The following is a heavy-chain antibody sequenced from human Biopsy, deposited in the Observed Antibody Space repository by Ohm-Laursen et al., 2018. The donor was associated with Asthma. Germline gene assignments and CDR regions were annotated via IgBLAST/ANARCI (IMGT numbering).Heavy chain of an antibody. CDR2: ISFAGSNK. CDR1: GFTFSNYG. V-gene: IGHV3-30*18. Sequence: SLRLSCAASGFTFSNYGIHWVRQAPGKGLDWVAVISFAGSNKNYTDSVKGRFTISRDNSRNTLHLQMNSLRAEDTAVYYCAKDVFPGWELRRGPDYWGQGTLVTVSS. J-gene: IGHJ4*02. CDR3: AKDVFPGWELRRGPDY. D-gene: IGHD1-26*01.